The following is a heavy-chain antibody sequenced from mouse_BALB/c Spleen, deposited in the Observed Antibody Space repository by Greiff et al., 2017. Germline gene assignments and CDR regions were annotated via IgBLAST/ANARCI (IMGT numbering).Heavy chain of an antibody. J-gene: IGHJ4*01. CDR3: ARGRSNWGAMDY. Sequence: EVPGVESGGGLVQPGGSRKLSCAASGFTFSSFGMHWVRQAPEKGLEWVAYISSGSSTIYYADTVKGRFTISRDNPKNTLFLQMTSLRSEDTAMYYCARGRSNWGAMDYWGQGTSVTVSS. D-gene: IGHD4-1*01. V-gene: IGHV5-17*02. CDR2: ISSGSSTI. CDR1: GFTFSSFG.